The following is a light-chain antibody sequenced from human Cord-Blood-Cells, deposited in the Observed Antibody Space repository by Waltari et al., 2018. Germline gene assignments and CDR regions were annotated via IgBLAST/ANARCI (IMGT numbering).Light chain of an antibody. CDR3: QQYNNWPLT. V-gene: IGKV3D-15*01. CDR2: GAS. Sequence: EIVMTHSTATLSVSPGERATLSCRASQSLSSNLAWYQQKPGQAPRLLIYGASIRATDIPARFSGSGSGTEFTLTISSLQSEDFAVYYCQQYNNWPLTFGGGTKVEIK. CDR1: QSLSSN. J-gene: IGKJ4*01.